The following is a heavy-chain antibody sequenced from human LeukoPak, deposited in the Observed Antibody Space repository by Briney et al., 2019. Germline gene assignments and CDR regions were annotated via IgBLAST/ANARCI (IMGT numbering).Heavy chain of an antibody. V-gene: IGHV1-18*01. CDR3: ATGDSSGYYPTFDY. CDR1: GYTFTSYG. CDR2: ISASNGNT. J-gene: IGHJ4*02. D-gene: IGHD3-22*01. Sequence: ASVKVSCKASGYTFTSYGISWVRQAPGQGLEWMGWISASNGNTNYAQKLQGRATMTTDTSTSTAYMELRSLRSDDTAVYYCATGDSSGYYPTFDYWGQGTLVTVSS.